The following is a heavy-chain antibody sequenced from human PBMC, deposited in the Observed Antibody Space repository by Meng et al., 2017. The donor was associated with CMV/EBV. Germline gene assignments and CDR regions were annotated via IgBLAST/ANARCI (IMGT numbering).Heavy chain of an antibody. CDR1: GGFVSSGSYY. CDR2: IYYSGST. J-gene: IGHJ6*02. Sequence: GSLRLSCTVSGGFVSSGSYYWSWIRQPPGKGLEWIGYIYYSGSTNYNPSLKSRVTISVDTSKNQFSLKLSSVTAADTAVYYCARVRGILGSGYYYYYYGMDVWGQGTTVTVSS. V-gene: IGHV4-61*01. CDR3: ARVRGILGSGYYYYYYGMDV. D-gene: IGHD3-16*01.